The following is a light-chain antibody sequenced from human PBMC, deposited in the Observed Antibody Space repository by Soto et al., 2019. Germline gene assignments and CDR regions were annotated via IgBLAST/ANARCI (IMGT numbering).Light chain of an antibody. J-gene: IGLJ1*01. CDR1: SSNIGGNS. V-gene: IGLV1-51*01. CDR3: GSWDSSLCPYV. CDR2: DDN. Sequence: QPPSVCAQPGENVTISYPRSSSNIGGNSVSWYQQLPGTAPKLLIYDDNKRPSGIPDRFSGSKSGTSATLGITGSHTGDEADYYCGSWDSSLCPYVFGTGTRVTVL.